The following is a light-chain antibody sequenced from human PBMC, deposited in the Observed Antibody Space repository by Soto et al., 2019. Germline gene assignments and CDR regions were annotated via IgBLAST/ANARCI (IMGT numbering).Light chain of an antibody. CDR2: GAS. CDR3: QQYGSTPLT. Sequence: EIVLPQSPGTLSLSPGASATLSCRASQSVSNNYLAWYKKTPGQAPRLLIYGASNRATGIPDRFSGSGSGTDFTLTISRLEPEEWAVYYCQQYGSTPLTFGGGTKVDIK. J-gene: IGKJ4*01. V-gene: IGKV3-20*01. CDR1: QSVSNNY.